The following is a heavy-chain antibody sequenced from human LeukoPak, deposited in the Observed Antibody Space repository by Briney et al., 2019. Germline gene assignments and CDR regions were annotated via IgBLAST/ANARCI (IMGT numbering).Heavy chain of an antibody. CDR1: GFTFSSYE. CDR2: ISSSGSTI. CDR3: ARKYYYGSGSYYLSYFDY. D-gene: IGHD3-10*01. Sequence: GGSLRLSCAASGFTFSSYETNWVRQAPGKGLEWVSYISSSGSTIYYADSVKGRFTISRDNAKNSLYLQMNSLRAEDTAVYYCARKYYYGSGSYYLSYFDYWGQGTLVTVSS. J-gene: IGHJ4*02. V-gene: IGHV3-48*03.